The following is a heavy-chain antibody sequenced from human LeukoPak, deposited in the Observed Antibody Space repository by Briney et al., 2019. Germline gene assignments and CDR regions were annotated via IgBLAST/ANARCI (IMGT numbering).Heavy chain of an antibody. Sequence: PGGSLRLSCAASGFTFSSYAMSWARQAPGKGLEWVSAISGSGGSTYYADSVKGRFTISRDNSKNTLYLQMNSLRAEDTAVYYCAKDHQAGVAGSEEDAFDIWGQGTMVTVSS. V-gene: IGHV3-23*01. CDR2: ISGSGGST. CDR3: AKDHQAGVAGSEEDAFDI. D-gene: IGHD6-19*01. CDR1: GFTFSSYA. J-gene: IGHJ3*02.